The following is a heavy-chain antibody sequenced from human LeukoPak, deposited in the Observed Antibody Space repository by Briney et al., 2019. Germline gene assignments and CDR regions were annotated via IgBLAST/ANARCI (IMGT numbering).Heavy chain of an antibody. CDR2: IWYDGSNK. Sequence: PGGPQRLSCTASGLTFSSYGMHWVRQAPRKGLEWVAVIWYDGSNKYYADSVKARFTISRDNSKNTLYLQMNSLRAEDTAVYYCASGSQYYFDYWGQGTLVTVSS. CDR3: ASGSQYYFDY. J-gene: IGHJ4*02. D-gene: IGHD4-11*01. V-gene: IGHV3-33*01. CDR1: GLTFSSYG.